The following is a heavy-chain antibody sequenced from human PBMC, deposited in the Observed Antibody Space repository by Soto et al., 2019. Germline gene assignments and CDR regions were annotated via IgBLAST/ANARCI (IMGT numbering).Heavy chain of an antibody. CDR2: INNSGST. D-gene: IGHD5-12*01. CDR1: GGSFSGYY. V-gene: IGHV4-34*01. CDR3: ARASQGRWLRGVHYYYGIDV. Sequence: SETLSLTCAVYGGSFSGYYWSWIRKPPGKGLGWIGEINNSGSTNYNPSLKSRVTISVDTSKNKFSLKLSSVTAAATAVYYCARASQGRWLRGVHYYYGIDVWGQGTTVTVSS. J-gene: IGHJ6*02.